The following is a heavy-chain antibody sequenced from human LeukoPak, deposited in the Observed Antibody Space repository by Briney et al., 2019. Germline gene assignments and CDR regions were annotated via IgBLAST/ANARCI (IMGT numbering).Heavy chain of an antibody. D-gene: IGHD2-15*01. J-gene: IGHJ4*02. CDR3: NRVFRWCGGSCYSDY. CDR1: GFTFGDYA. CDR2: IRSKAYGGTT. V-gene: IGHV3-49*04. Sequence: GGSLRLSCTASGFTFGDYAMSWVRQAPGKGLEWVGFIRSKAYGGTTEYAASVKGRFTISRDDSKSIAYLQMNSLKTEDTAVYYCNRVFRWCGGSCYSDYWGQGTLVTVSS.